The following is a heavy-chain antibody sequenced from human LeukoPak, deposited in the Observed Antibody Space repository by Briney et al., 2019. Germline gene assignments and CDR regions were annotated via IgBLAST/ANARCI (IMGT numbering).Heavy chain of an antibody. J-gene: IGHJ5*02. V-gene: IGHV3-30*18. CDR2: ISYDGSNK. D-gene: IGHD4-17*01. CDR3: AKDRADGDMGWFEP. Sequence: GGSLRLSCAASGFTFSSYGMHWVRQAPGKGLEWVAVISYDGSNKYYADSVRGRFTISRDNSKNTLYLQMNSLRAEDTAVYYWAKDRADGDMGWFEPWGQRTLVTVSS. CDR1: GFTFSSYG.